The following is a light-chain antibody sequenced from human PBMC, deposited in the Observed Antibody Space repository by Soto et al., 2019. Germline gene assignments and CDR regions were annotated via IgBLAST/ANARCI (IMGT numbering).Light chain of an antibody. CDR3: ASDTTSSTYV. Sequence: QAVVTQPASVSGSPGQSIAISCTGTSSDVGGYSYVSWYQQQPGKAPKLVISDVSNRPSGVSDRFSGSKSGNTASLTISGLQTEDEADYYCASDTTSSTYVFGTGTKLTVL. CDR2: DVS. V-gene: IGLV2-14*01. CDR1: SSDVGGYSY. J-gene: IGLJ1*01.